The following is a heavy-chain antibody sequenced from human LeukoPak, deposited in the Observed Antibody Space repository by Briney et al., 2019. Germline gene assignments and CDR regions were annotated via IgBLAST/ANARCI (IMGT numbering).Heavy chain of an antibody. V-gene: IGHV1-2*02. Sequence: ASARVSCKSSGYTFSAYYMHWVRQAPGQGLEWMGWINPKSGDTNYAQKFQGRVTVTRDTSISTAYMDLSRLRSDDTAVYYCARGRPLIGATHDAFDIWGQGTMVIVSS. D-gene: IGHD5-12*01. CDR2: INPKSGDT. J-gene: IGHJ3*02. CDR1: GYTFSAYY. CDR3: ARGRPLIGATHDAFDI.